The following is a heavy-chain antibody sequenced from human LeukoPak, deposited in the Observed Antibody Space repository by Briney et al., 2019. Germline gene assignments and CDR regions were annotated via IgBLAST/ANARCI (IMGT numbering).Heavy chain of an antibody. J-gene: IGHJ6*02. CDR2: IYSIGGA. CDR1: GFTVSRNY. Sequence: GGSLRLSCAASGFTVSRNYMSWVRQAPGKGLEWVSVIYSIGGAHYSDSVRGRFTISRDNFENTVYLQMNSLRAEDTAVYYCAREPSPLNWYYGMDVWGQGTTVTVSS. V-gene: IGHV3-66*01. D-gene: IGHD1-14*01. CDR3: AREPSPLNWYYGMDV.